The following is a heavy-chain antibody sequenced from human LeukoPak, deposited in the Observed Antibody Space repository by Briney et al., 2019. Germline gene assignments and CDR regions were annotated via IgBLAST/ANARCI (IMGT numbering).Heavy chain of an antibody. CDR2: IYYSGST. CDR3: ARGGTGYYDFWSGYYTVDQGGRAFDI. Sequence: SETLSLTCTVSGGSISSYYWSWIRQPPGKGLEWIGYIYYSGSTNYNPSLKSRVTISVDTSKNQFSLKLSSVTAADTAVYYCARGGTGYYDFWSGYYTVDQGGRAFDIWGQGTMVTVSS. J-gene: IGHJ3*02. CDR1: GGSISSYY. D-gene: IGHD3-3*01. V-gene: IGHV4-59*01.